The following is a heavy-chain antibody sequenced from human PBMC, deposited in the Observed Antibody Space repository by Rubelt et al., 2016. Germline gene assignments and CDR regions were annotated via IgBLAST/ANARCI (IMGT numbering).Heavy chain of an antibody. CDR3: ARVQRAGLLWDV. D-gene: IGHD3-10*01. V-gene: IGHV4-39*07. Sequence: QLQLHESGPGLVRPSETLSLTCSVSGDSINTNNFYWGWIRQPPGKGLQWIGSLFSGNTYYNPSLKSRVTISLDTSKNQFSLKLSSPTAVDTAVYFCARVQRAGLLWDVWGHGTAVTVSS. J-gene: IGHJ6*02. CDR2: LFSGNT. CDR1: GDSINTNNFY.